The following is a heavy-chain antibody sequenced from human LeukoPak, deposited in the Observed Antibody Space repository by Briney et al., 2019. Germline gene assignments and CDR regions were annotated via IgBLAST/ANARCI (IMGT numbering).Heavy chain of an antibody. CDR2: MNPNSGNT. D-gene: IGHD2-15*01. V-gene: IGHV1-8*01. Sequence: ASVKVSCKASGYTFTSHDINWVRQATGQGLEWMGWMNPNSGNTGYAQKFQGRVTMTRNTSISTAYMELSSLRSEDTAVYYCARVSCSGGSCYQGYWGQGTLVTVSS. CDR3: ARVSCSGGSCYQGY. CDR1: GYTFTSHD. J-gene: IGHJ4*02.